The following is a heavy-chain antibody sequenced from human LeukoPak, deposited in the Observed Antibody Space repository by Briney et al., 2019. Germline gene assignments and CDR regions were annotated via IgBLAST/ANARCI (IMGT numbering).Heavy chain of an antibody. Sequence: SETLSLTCAVSGGSISSYYWSWIRQPAGKGLEWIGRIYTSGSTNYNPSLKSRVTMSVDTSKNQFSLKLTSVTAANTAVYYCARDKAAAGSRFDPWGERTLVTVSS. CDR2: IYTSGST. CDR1: GGSISSYY. D-gene: IGHD6-13*01. V-gene: IGHV4-4*07. J-gene: IGHJ5*02. CDR3: ARDKAAAGSRFDP.